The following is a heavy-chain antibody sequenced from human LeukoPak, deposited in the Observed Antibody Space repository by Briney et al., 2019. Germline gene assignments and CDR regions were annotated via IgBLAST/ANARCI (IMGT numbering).Heavy chain of an antibody. V-gene: IGHV1-69*13. Sequence: GASVKVSCKASGGTFSSYAISWVRQAPGQGLEWMGGIIPIFGTANYAQKFQGRVTITADESTSTAYMELSSLRSEDTAVYYCARQVGATYPRFDYWGQGTLVTVSS. CDR3: ARQVGATYPRFDY. CDR2: IIPIFGTA. J-gene: IGHJ4*02. CDR1: GGTFSSYA. D-gene: IGHD1-26*01.